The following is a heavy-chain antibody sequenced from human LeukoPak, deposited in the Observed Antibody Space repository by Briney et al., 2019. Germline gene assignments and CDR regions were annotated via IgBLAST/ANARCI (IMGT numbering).Heavy chain of an antibody. J-gene: IGHJ4*02. Sequence: PGASLRLSCAAAGFTFSSYAMSWVRQAPGKGLEWVSHISASGRTTDYADSVKGRFTISRDNSKSTGYLQMNSLRAEDTAVYYCAKLCSGGSCYWNYWGQGTLVTASS. V-gene: IGHV3-23*01. D-gene: IGHD2-15*01. CDR2: ISASGRTT. CDR1: GFTFSSYA. CDR3: AKLCSGGSCYWNY.